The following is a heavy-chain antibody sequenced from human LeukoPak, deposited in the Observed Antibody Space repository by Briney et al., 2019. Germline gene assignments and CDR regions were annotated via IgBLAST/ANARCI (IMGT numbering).Heavy chain of an antibody. CDR2: INWNGDST. CDR3: ARDQTYYYDSSGYYPRFDY. Sequence: PGGSLRLSCAASGFTFDDYGISWVRQAPGKGLEWVSGINWNGDSTVYADSVKGRFTISRDNAKSSLYLQMNSLRAEDTAVYYCARDQTYYYDSSGYYPRFDYWGQGTLVTVSS. CDR1: GFTFDDYG. V-gene: IGHV3-20*04. J-gene: IGHJ4*02. D-gene: IGHD3-22*01.